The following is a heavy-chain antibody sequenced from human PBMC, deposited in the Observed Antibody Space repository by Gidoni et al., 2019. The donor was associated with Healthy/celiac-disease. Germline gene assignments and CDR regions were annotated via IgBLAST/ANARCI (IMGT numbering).Heavy chain of an antibody. CDR3: ASTRIAVAGRRYAFDI. J-gene: IGHJ3*02. D-gene: IGHD6-19*01. Sequence: QVQLQQWGAGLLKPSDTLSLTCAVYGGSFSGYYWIWIRQPPGKGLEWIGEINHSGSTNYNPSLKRRVTISVDTSKNQFSLKLSSVTAADTAVYYCASTRIAVAGRRYAFDIWGQGTMVTVSS. V-gene: IGHV4-34*01. CDR2: INHSGST. CDR1: GGSFSGYY.